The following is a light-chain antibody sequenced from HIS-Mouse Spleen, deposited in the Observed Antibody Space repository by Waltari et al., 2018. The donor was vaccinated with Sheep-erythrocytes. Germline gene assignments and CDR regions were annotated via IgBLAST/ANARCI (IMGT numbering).Light chain of an antibody. Sequence: QSALTQPCSVSGSPGQSVTISCTGTSSDVGGYNYVSWYQQHPGKAPKLMIYDVSKRPSGVPDRFPGSNCGNTASLTISGLQAEDEADYYCCSYAGSYTWVFGGGTKLTVL. J-gene: IGLJ3*02. CDR1: SSDVGGYNY. CDR2: DVS. CDR3: CSYAGSYTWV. V-gene: IGLV2-11*01.